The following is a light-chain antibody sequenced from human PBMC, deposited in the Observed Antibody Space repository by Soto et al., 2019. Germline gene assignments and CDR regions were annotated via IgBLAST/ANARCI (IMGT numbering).Light chain of an antibody. V-gene: IGKV3-11*01. CDR1: QSVSSY. CDR3: QQRSKWPRT. CDR2: DAS. J-gene: IGKJ1*01. Sequence: GWTQSPRTLALSPGERATLSCRASQSVSSYLAWYQQKPGQAPRLLIYDASNRATGIPARFSGSGSGTDFTLTISSLEPEDFAVYYCQQRSKWPRTFGQGTKVDIK.